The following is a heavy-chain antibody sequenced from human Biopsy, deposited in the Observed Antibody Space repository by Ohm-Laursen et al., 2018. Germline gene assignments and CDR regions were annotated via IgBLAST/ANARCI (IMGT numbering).Heavy chain of an antibody. CDR1: GGAFTNHA. CDR3: ARFPLGAYDDSGSYRAVEHWYFDL. J-gene: IGHJ2*01. D-gene: IGHD3-22*01. CDR2: SIPLFNTA. Sequence: ASVKVSCKVSGGAFTNHAVGWVRQAPGQGLEWVGSSIPLFNTANYADKFQGRVTLTADKSTTTAYMELSSLRSEDTAIYYCARFPLGAYDDSGSYRAVEHWYFDLWGRGTLVTVSS. V-gene: IGHV1-69*06.